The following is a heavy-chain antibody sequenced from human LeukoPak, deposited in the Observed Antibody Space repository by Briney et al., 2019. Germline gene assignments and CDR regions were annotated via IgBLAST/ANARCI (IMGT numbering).Heavy chain of an antibody. J-gene: IGHJ3*02. CDR2: IYSGGST. D-gene: IGHD3-22*01. CDR1: GFTVSSNY. CDR3: ARHYYDSSGYPLRDAFDI. Sequence: PGGSLRLSCAASGFTVSSNYMSRVRQAPGKGLEWVSVIYSGGSTYYADSVKGRFTISRDNSKNTLYLQMNSLRAEDTAVYYCARHYYDSSGYPLRDAFDIWGQGTMVTVSS. V-gene: IGHV3-66*04.